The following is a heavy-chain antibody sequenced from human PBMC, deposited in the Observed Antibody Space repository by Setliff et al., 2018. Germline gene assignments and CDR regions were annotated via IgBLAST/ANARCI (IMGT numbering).Heavy chain of an antibody. Sequence: SGPTLVNPTQNLTLTCTFSGFSLSTSGVGVGWIRQPPGKALEWLALIYWDDDKRYSPSLKSRLTITKDTSKNQVVLTMTNMDPVDTATYYCAHRRGDYYDSSGYYYDYWGQGTLVTV. CDR2: IYWDDDK. CDR1: GFSLSTSGVG. J-gene: IGHJ4*02. CDR3: AHRRGDYYDSSGYYYDY. D-gene: IGHD3-22*01. V-gene: IGHV2-5*02.